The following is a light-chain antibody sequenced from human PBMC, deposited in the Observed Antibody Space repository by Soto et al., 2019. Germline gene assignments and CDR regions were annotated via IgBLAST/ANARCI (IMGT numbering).Light chain of an antibody. CDR2: SND. J-gene: IGLJ7*01. CDR1: SSNMRTNT. CDR3: AAWDDSLACV. V-gene: IGLV1-44*01. Sequence: QAVVTQPPSASGTPGQTVSISCSGTSSNMRTNTVNWYQHLPGTAPKLIIYSNDQRPSGVPDRFSASKSGTSASLAINGLQSADEAVYYCAAWDDSLACVFGGGTQLTVL.